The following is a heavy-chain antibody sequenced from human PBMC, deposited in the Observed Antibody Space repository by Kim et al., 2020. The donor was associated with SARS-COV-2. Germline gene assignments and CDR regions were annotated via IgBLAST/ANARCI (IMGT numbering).Heavy chain of an antibody. D-gene: IGHD3-10*01. CDR3: ARDRDYYGSGSYGH. Sequence: ADSLKVRFTISGDNAKNSLYLQMNSLRAEDTAVYYCARDRDYYGSGSYGHWGQGTLVTVSS. V-gene: IGHV3-21*01. J-gene: IGHJ4*02.